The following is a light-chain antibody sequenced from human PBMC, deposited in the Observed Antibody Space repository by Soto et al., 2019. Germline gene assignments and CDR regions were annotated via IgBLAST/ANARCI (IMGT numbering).Light chain of an antibody. Sequence: QSALTQPASVSGSPGQSITISCTGTSSDVGGYNSVSWYQQHPGKAPKLMIYDVSNRPSGISNRFSGSKSGNTASLTISGLQTEDEADYYCSSFISSTTLALCVFGTGTKLTVL. J-gene: IGLJ1*01. CDR3: SSFISSTTLALCV. V-gene: IGLV2-14*03. CDR1: SSDVGGYNS. CDR2: DVS.